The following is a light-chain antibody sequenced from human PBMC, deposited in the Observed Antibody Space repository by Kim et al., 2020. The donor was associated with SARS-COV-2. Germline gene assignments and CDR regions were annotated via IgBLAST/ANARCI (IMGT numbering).Light chain of an antibody. Sequence: PGQTARITCSAYALPNKYAYWYQQKPGQAPVLVIYKDTERPSGIPERFSGSSSGTTVTLTISGVQAEDEADYYCQSADSSGTYVLFGGGTQLTVL. CDR2: KDT. CDR1: ALPNKY. CDR3: QSADSSGTYVL. J-gene: IGLJ2*01. V-gene: IGLV3-25*03.